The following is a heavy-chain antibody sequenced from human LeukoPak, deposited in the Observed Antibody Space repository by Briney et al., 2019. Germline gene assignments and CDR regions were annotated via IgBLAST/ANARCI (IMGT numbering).Heavy chain of an antibody. CDR2: IYSSGST. CDR1: GGSISSGSYY. CDR3: AGSFLLDSSGYYRDY. J-gene: IGHJ4*02. Sequence: PSETLSLTCTVSGGSISSGSYYWRWIRQPAGKGLEGIGRIYSSGSTNYNPSLKSRVTISVDTSKNQFSLKLSSVTAADTAVYYCAGSFLLDSSGYYRDYWGQGTLVTVSS. V-gene: IGHV4-61*02. D-gene: IGHD3-22*01.